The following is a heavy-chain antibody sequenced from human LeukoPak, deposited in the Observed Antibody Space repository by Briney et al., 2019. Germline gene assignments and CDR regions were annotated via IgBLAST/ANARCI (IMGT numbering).Heavy chain of an antibody. CDR3: AKDISRIAAAGEYFQH. D-gene: IGHD6-13*01. CDR1: GFTFSSYA. V-gene: IGHV3-23*01. J-gene: IGHJ1*01. Sequence: GGSLRLSCAASGFTFSSYAMCWVRQAPGKGLEWVSAISGSGGSTYYADSVKGRFTISRDNSKNTLYLQMNSLRAEDTAVYYCAKDISRIAAAGEYFQHWGQGTLVTVSS. CDR2: ISGSGGST.